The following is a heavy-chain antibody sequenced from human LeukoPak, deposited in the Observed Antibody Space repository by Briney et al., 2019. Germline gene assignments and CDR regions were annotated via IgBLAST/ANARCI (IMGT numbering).Heavy chain of an antibody. CDR2: IASNGGSQ. D-gene: IGHD3-16*02. CDR3: AKNVGSFRSPFDY. V-gene: IGHV3-33*05. CDR1: GFTFSSYG. Sequence: PGRSLRLSCAASGFTFSSYGMHWVRQAPGRGLEWVAAIASNGGSQYYADSVKGRFTISRDNSKNTLFLQMNTLGADDTAVYYCAKNVGSFRSPFDYWGQGTLVTVSS. J-gene: IGHJ4*02.